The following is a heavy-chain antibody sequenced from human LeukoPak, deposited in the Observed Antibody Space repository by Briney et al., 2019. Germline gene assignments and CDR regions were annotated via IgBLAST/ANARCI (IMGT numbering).Heavy chain of an antibody. CDR1: GFTFSSYV. CDR3: AKDWRRGYSYGFDY. V-gene: IGHV3-23*01. CDR2: VSGSGGST. J-gene: IGHJ4*02. Sequence: GGSLRLSCAASGFTFSSYVMSWVRQAPGKGLEWVSAVSGSGGSTYYADSVKGRFTISRDNSKNTLYLQMNSLRAEDTAVYYCAKDWRRGYSYGFDYWGQGTLVTVSS. D-gene: IGHD5-18*01.